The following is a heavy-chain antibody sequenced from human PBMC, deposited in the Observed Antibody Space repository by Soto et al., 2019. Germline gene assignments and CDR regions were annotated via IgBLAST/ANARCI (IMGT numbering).Heavy chain of an antibody. CDR2: ISNSGYTI. CDR3: ARGIAVAGTNWFDL. Sequence: VQLVESGGGLIQPGGSLRLSCAASGFTVSSHYMSWVRQAPGKGLEWVSYISNSGYTIYYADSVKGRFTVSRDNAKNSLYLQMYTLKAEDTAVYYCARGIAVAGTNWFDLWGQGTLVTVSS. J-gene: IGHJ5*02. D-gene: IGHD6-19*01. V-gene: IGHV3-11*01. CDR1: GFTVSSHY.